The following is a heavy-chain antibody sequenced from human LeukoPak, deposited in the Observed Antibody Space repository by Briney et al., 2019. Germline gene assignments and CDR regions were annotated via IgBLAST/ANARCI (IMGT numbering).Heavy chain of an antibody. V-gene: IGHV5-51*01. D-gene: IGHD3-3*01. CDR2: IYPGDSDT. J-gene: IGHJ4*02. CDR3: ARQNDFRLDY. Sequence: GESLKISCKGSGYTFSSYWIGWVRKMPGKGLEWMGIIYPGDSDTRYSPSLQGQVTISVDTSIGTAYLQWSSLKASDTAIYYCARQNDFRLDYWGQGTLVTVSS. CDR1: GYTFSSYW.